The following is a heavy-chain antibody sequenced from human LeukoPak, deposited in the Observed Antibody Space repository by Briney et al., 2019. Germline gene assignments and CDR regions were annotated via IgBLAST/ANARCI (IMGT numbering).Heavy chain of an antibody. J-gene: IGHJ4*02. CDR2: IYYSGST. V-gene: IGHV4-31*03. CDR1: GGSISSGGYY. CDR3: ARHRVGTRIVYFDY. Sequence: SQTLSLTCTVSGGSISSGGYYWSWIRQHPGKGLEWIGYIYYSGSTYYNPSLKSRVTISVDTSKNQFSLKLSSVTAADTAVYYCARHRVGTRIVYFDYWGQGTLVTVSS. D-gene: IGHD1-26*01.